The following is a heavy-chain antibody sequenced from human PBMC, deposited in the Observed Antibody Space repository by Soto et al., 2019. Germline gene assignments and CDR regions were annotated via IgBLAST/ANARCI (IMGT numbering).Heavy chain of an antibody. D-gene: IGHD2-2*01. CDR2: ISDSGST. J-gene: IGHJ5*02. V-gene: IGHV3-23*01. CDR1: GFTFSNHA. Sequence: EVQLLESGGALVQPGGSLRLSCAASGFTFSNHAMNWVRQAPGKGLEWVSTISDSGSTYYADSVKGRVTISRDTSTNTPYLQMNSLRGADTAVYYCARDPGGQYCTSTSCVYFFAPWGQGTLVIVSS. CDR3: ARDPGGQYCTSTSCVYFFAP.